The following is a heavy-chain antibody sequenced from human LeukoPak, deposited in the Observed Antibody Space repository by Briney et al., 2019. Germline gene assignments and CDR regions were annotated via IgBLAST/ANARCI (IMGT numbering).Heavy chain of an antibody. Sequence: SETLSLTCTVSGYSISSGYYWGWIRQPPGKGLEWIGSIYHSGSTYYNPSLKSRVTISVDTSKNQFSLKLSSVTAADPAVYYCARDELTTGTTAGAFDIWGQGTMVTVSS. D-gene: IGHD1-1*01. CDR1: GYSISSGYY. V-gene: IGHV4-38-2*02. J-gene: IGHJ3*02. CDR2: IYHSGST. CDR3: ARDELTTGTTAGAFDI.